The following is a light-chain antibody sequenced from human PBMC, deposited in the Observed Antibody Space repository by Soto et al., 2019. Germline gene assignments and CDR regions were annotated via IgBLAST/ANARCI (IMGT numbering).Light chain of an antibody. V-gene: IGKV3-20*01. J-gene: IGKJ2*01. CDR1: QSVKSNY. CDR2: GAA. CDR3: QRYGNSPPYT. Sequence: EIVLTQSPGTLSLSPGERATLSCRASQSVKSNYLAWYQQKPGQAPRLLIFGAANRATGIPDRFSGSGSGTDFTLTISGLEPEDFAVYYCQRYGNSPPYTFGQGTQLEIK.